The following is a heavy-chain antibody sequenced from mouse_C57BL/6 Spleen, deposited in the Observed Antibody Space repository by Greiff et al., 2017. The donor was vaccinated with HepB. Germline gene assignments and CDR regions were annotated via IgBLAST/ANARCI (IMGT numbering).Heavy chain of an antibody. Sequence: QVQLQQPGAELVKPGASVKLSCKASGYTFTSYWMHWVKQRPGQGLEWIGMIHPSSGSTNYNEKFKSKATLTVDKSSSTAYMQLSSLTSEDSAVYYCARETAQATWTYWGQGTLVTVSA. CDR1: GYTFTSYW. CDR3: ARETAQATWTY. J-gene: IGHJ3*01. D-gene: IGHD3-2*02. V-gene: IGHV1-64*01. CDR2: IHPSSGST.